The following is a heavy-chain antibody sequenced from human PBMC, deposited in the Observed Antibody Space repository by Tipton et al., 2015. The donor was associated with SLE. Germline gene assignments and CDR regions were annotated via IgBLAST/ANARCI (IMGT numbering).Heavy chain of an antibody. Sequence: GSLRLSCAASGFTFSTYWMTWVRQAPGKGLEWVANIKKDGSENYYVDSVKGRFTISRDNAKNLLYLQMNSLRAEDTAVYYCARDDSFRHYYHGMDVWGHGTTVTVSS. V-gene: IGHV3-7*03. CDR3: ARDDSFRHYYHGMDV. CDR2: IKKDGSEN. CDR1: GFTFSTYW. J-gene: IGHJ6*02. D-gene: IGHD2-21*01.